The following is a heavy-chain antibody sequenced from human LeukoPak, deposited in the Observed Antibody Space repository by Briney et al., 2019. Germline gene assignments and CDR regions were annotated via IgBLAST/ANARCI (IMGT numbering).Heavy chain of an antibody. CDR1: GFTFDDYA. D-gene: IGHD3-10*01. V-gene: IGHV3-9*01. Sequence: QPGRSLRLSCAASGFTFDDYAMHWVRQAPGKGLEWVSGISWNSGSIGYADSVKGRFTISRDNAKNSLYLQMNSLRAEDTALYYCAKDIWRFGELFSDFDLWXRGXLVTVSS. CDR2: ISWNSGSI. J-gene: IGHJ2*01. CDR3: AKDIWRFGELFSDFDL.